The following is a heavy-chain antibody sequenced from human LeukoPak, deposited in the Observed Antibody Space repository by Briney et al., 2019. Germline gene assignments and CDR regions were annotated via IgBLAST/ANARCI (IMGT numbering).Heavy chain of an antibody. V-gene: IGHV4-38-2*02. Sequence: SGTLSLTCTVSGYSISRGYYWCWIPPPPGTGPEWIATIYHSGSTYYNPSLQSRVVISVDTSKHQFSLRLRSVTAADTALYYCARDYIMSDYYYMDVWGRGTTVTVSS. D-gene: IGHD3-16*01. CDR2: IYHSGST. CDR1: GYSISRGYY. J-gene: IGHJ6*03. CDR3: ARDYIMSDYYYMDV.